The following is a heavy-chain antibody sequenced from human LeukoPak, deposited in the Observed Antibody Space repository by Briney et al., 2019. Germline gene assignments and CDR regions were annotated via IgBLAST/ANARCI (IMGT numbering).Heavy chain of an antibody. V-gene: IGHV3-21*06. Sequence: PGRSLRLSCSASGFTLSDYDMNWIRQAPGKGLEWISAIRGRSSHKYYGDSVKGRFSISRDNAKDLLYLQRNGLGAEDTAVYYCGRAFPPLRTSSAGDLWGQGTLVTVSS. D-gene: IGHD3-16*01. CDR3: GRAFPPLRTSSAGDL. CDR2: IRGRSSHK. CDR1: GFTLSDYD. J-gene: IGHJ4*02.